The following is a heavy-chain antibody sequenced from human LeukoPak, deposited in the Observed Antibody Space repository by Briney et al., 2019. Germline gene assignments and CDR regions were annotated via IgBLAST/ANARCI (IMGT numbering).Heavy chain of an antibody. J-gene: IGHJ4*02. CDR2: IAYDGSNK. CDR3: ARDRGPHYPIDY. D-gene: IGHD1-26*01. Sequence: GGSLRLSCAASGFTFSSYGMHWVRQAPGKGLEWVAVIAYDGSNKYYIDSVKGRFTISRDNSKNTLYLQMNSLRAEDTAVYYCARDRGPHYPIDYWGQGTLVTVSS. CDR1: GFTFSSYG. V-gene: IGHV3-30*03.